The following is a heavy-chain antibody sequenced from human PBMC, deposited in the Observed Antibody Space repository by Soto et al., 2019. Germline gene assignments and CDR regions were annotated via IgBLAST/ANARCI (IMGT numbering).Heavy chain of an antibody. CDR1: GFTFNTYP. D-gene: IGHD3-10*01. J-gene: IGHJ4*02. V-gene: IGHV3-23*01. Sequence: GGSLRLSCEASGFTFNTYPMNSVPQAPGQGLEWVSGISGSGESTYYAESVKGRFTISRDNSKNTLYLQMNSLRVEDTAVYYCAKDPAGSGHNLDYWGQGNLVNVSS. CDR3: AKDPAGSGHNLDY. CDR2: ISGSGEST.